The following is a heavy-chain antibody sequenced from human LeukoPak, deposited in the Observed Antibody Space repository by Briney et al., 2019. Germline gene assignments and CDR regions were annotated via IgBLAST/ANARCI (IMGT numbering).Heavy chain of an antibody. D-gene: IGHD1-1*01. Sequence: SETLSLTCTVSGGSISSYYWTWVRQPAGKGLEWIGRTYTSGGTNYNPSLKSRVTMSVDTSENRFSLKLTSVTAADMAVYYCARAPSYNSARLDVWGQGTTVTVSS. CDR3: ARAPSYNSARLDV. CDR2: TYTSGGT. V-gene: IGHV4-4*07. J-gene: IGHJ6*02. CDR1: GGSISSYY.